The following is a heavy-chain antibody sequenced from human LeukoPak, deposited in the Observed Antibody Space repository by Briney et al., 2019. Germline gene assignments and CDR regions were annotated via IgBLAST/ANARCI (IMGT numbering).Heavy chain of an antibody. CDR2: INHSGST. Sequence: SETLSLTCAVYGGSFSGYFWTWIRQPPGKGLDWIGEINHSGSTNYNPSLKSRVTISADTSKSQFSLRLGSVTAADTAVYYCASGWLTQDDSWGQGTLVTVSS. J-gene: IGHJ4*02. CDR3: ASGWLTQDDS. D-gene: IGHD3-9*01. CDR1: GGSFSGYF. V-gene: IGHV4-34*01.